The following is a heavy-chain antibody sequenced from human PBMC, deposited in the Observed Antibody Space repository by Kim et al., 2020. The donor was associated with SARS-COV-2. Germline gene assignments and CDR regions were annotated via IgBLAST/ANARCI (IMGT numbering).Heavy chain of an antibody. J-gene: IGHJ6*02. CDR3: ARTGVRDPYYYGMDV. Sequence: RSLKNGVTISVDTSKHPFSLKLSSVTAADTAVYYCARTGVRDPYYYGMDVWGQGTTVTVSS. V-gene: IGHV4-39*01. D-gene: IGHD1-1*01.